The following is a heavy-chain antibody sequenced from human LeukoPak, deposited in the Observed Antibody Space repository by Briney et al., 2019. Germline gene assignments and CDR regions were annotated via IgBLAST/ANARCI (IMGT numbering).Heavy chain of an antibody. D-gene: IGHD3-16*02. J-gene: IGHJ6*03. CDR1: GFTFDDYG. CDR3: ARRESSYQNYYYYYHMDV. Sequence: GGSLRLSCAASGFTFDDYGMSWVRQAPGKGLEWVSDINWNGDSTGYADSVKGRFTISRENAKNSLYLQMNSLRAEDTALYYCARRESSYQNYYYYYHMDVWGKGTTVTVSS. CDR2: INWNGDST. V-gene: IGHV3-20*04.